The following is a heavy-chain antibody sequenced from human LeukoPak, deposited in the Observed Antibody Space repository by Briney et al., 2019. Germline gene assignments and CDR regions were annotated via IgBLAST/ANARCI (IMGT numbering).Heavy chain of an antibody. V-gene: IGHV3-7*01. CDR2: IKQDGTEK. Sequence: PGGSLRLSCAASGFSFTTYWMSWVRQAPGKGLEWVANIKQDGTEKYYVDSVKGRITISRDNAKNSLYLQMNSLRVEDTAVYYCTKLAKYFYGSETYYFFEHWGQGTPVTASS. D-gene: IGHD3-10*01. CDR1: GFSFTTYW. CDR3: TKLAKYFYGSETYYFFEH. J-gene: IGHJ4*02.